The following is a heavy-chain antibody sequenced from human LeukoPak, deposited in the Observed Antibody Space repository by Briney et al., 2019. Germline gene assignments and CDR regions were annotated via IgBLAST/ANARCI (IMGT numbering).Heavy chain of an antibody. D-gene: IGHD2-2*01. V-gene: IGHV4-34*01. CDR1: GGSFSGYY. CDR3: ARVGIYCSSTSCRVGAFDI. CDR2: IYHSGST. J-gene: IGHJ3*02. Sequence: SETLSLTCAVYGGSFSGYYWSWIRRPPGKGLEWIGEIYHSGSTNYNPSLKSRVTISVDTSKNQFSLQLNSVTPEDTAVYYCARVGIYCSSTSCRVGAFDIWGQGTMVTVSS.